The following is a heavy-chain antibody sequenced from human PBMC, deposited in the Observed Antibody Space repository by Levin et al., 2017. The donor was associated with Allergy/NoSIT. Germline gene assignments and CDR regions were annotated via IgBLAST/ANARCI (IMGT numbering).Heavy chain of an antibody. D-gene: IGHD3-22*01. Sequence: ASVKVSCEAAGYTFTDHYIHWVRQAPGQGLEWMGWVNCNSGDTHYAQKFQDRVTMTRDTSITTAYIEVSSLRFDDTAIYYCAKGHYYDSSGFLYKSDAFDMWGQGTKVTVSS. CDR3: AKGHYYDSSGFLYKSDAFDM. CDR2: VNCNSGDT. J-gene: IGHJ3*02. CDR1: GYTFTDHY. V-gene: IGHV1-2*02.